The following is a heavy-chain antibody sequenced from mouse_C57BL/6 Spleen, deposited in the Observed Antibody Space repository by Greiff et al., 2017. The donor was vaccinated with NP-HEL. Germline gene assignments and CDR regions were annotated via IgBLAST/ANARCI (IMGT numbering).Heavy chain of an antibody. CDR3: ARWCYYQYFDY. V-gene: IGHV1-72*01. Sequence: VQLQQPGAELVKPGASVTLSCKASGYTFTSYWMHWVKQRPGRGLEWIGRIDPNSGGTKYNEKFKSKATLTVDKPSSTAYMQLSSLTSEDSAVYYCARWCYYQYFDYWGQGTSLTVSS. CDR1: GYTFTSYW. D-gene: IGHD2-3*01. CDR2: IDPNSGGT. J-gene: IGHJ2*02.